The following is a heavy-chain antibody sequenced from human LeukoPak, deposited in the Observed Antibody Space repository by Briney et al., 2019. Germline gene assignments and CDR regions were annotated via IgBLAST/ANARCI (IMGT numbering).Heavy chain of an antibody. V-gene: IGHV4-39*07. J-gene: IGHJ4*02. CDR3: ARELAAAGNYFDY. CDR1: GGSISSSSYY. CDR2: IYYSGST. Sequence: SETLSLTCTVSGGSISSSSYYWGWIRQPPGKGLEWIGSIYYSGSTYYNPSLKSRVTISADTSKNQFSLKLSSVTAAGTAVYYCARELAAAGNYFDYWGQGTLVTVSS. D-gene: IGHD6-13*01.